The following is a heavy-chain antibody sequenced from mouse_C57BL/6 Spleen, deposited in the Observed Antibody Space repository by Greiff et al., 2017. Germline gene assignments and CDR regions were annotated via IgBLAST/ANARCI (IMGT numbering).Heavy chain of an antibody. CDR3: ARGDDGYYFDY. J-gene: IGHJ2*01. Sequence: EVQRVESGGGLVKPGGSLKLSCAASGFTFSSYTMSWVRQTPGKRLEWVATISGGGGNTYYPDSVKGRFTITRDNATNTLYLQMSSLRCEDTALYYGARGDDGYYFDYWGQGTTLTVSS. CDR1: GFTFSSYT. V-gene: IGHV5-9*01. CDR2: ISGGGGNT. D-gene: IGHD2-2*01.